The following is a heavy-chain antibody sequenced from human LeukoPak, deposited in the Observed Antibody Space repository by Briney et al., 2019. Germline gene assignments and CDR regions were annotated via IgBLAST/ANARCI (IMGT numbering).Heavy chain of an antibody. CDR3: ARDNQPRDYFDY. Sequence: GGSLRLSCAASGFTFSSYGMHWVRQAPGKGLEWVAVISYDGSNKYYADSVKGRFTISRDNSKNTLYLQMNSLRAEDTAVYYCARDNQPRDYFDYWGQGTLVTVSS. J-gene: IGHJ4*02. D-gene: IGHD2-2*01. V-gene: IGHV3-30*03. CDR1: GFTFSSYG. CDR2: ISYDGSNK.